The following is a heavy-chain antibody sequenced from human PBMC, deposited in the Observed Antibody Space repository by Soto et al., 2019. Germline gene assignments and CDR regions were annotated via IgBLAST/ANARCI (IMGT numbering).Heavy chain of an antibody. D-gene: IGHD6-13*01. Sequence: QVQLVESGGGVVQPGRSLRLSCAASGFTFSSYAMHWVRQAPGKGLEWVAVISYDGSNKYYADSVKGRFTISRDNSKNTLYLRMNSLGAEGTGVYYCAENLVAAGDHYYGMDVWGQGTTVTVSS. V-gene: IGHV3-30-3*01. CDR2: ISYDGSNK. CDR3: AENLVAAGDHYYGMDV. J-gene: IGHJ6*02. CDR1: GFTFSSYA.